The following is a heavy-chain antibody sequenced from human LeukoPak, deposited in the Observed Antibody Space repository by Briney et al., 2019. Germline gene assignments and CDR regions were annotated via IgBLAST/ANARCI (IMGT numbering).Heavy chain of an antibody. V-gene: IGHV3-66*01. CDR1: GFTVSSNY. D-gene: IGHD6-19*01. CDR2: IYSGGST. Sequence: GGSLRLSCAASGFTVSSNYMSWVRQAPGKGLEWVSVIYSGGSTYYADSVKGRFTISRDNSKNPLYLQMTSLRAEDTAVYYCARDREGSGWSYGMDVWGQGTTVTVSS. J-gene: IGHJ6*02. CDR3: ARDREGSGWSYGMDV.